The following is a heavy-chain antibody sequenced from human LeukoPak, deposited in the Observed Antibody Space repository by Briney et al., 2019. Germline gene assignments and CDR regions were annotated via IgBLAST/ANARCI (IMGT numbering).Heavy chain of an antibody. CDR1: GFTLSNYW. V-gene: IGHV3-74*01. J-gene: IGHJ4*02. D-gene: IGHD2-15*01. CDR2: ITSDGSGT. CDR3: ARDGILGGHDS. Sequence: GGSLRLSCAASGFTLSNYWMHWVRQAPGKGLVWVSHITSDGSGTSYADSVKGRFTISRDIPKNTLYLQMNSLRAEDTAIYYCARDGILGGHDSWGQGTLVTVSS.